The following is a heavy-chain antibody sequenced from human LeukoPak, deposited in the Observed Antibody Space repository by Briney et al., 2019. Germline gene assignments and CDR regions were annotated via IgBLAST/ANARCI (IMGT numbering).Heavy chain of an antibody. CDR2: ISYDGSNK. D-gene: IGHD4-17*01. Sequence: PGGFLRLSCAASGFTFSSYGMHWVRQAPGKGLEWVAVISYDGSNKYYADSVKGRFTISRDNSKNTLYLQMNSLRAEDTAVYYCAILMTTVTIDYWGQGTLVTVSS. CDR3: AILMTTVTIDY. CDR1: GFTFSSYG. V-gene: IGHV3-30*03. J-gene: IGHJ4*02.